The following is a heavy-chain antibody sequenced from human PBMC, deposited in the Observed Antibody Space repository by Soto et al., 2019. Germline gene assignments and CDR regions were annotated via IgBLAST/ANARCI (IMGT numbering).Heavy chain of an antibody. Sequence: SETLSLTCSVSGGSISSGGYYWSWIRQHPGNGLEWIGYIYYSGSTYYNPSLKSRVTISVDTSKNQFSLKLSSVTAADTAVYYCATRDGYNSGGEYWGQGTLVTVSS. CDR1: GGSISSGGYY. J-gene: IGHJ4*02. D-gene: IGHD5-12*01. CDR2: IYYSGST. V-gene: IGHV4-31*03. CDR3: ATRDGYNSGGEY.